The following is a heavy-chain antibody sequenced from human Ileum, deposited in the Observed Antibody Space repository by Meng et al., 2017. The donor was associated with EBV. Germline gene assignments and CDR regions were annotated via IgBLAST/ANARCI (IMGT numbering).Heavy chain of an antibody. CDR2: IYYSGST. D-gene: IGHD2-15*01. Sequence: VRLQGSGPGLVKPSETLSLTCTVSGGSISSYYWSWIRQPPGKGLEWIGYIYYSGSTNYNPSLKSRVTISVDTSKNQFSLNLSSVTAADTAVYYCARGGWSLDYWGQGTLVTVSS. CDR3: ARGGWSLDY. J-gene: IGHJ4*02. V-gene: IGHV4-59*08. CDR1: GGSISSYY.